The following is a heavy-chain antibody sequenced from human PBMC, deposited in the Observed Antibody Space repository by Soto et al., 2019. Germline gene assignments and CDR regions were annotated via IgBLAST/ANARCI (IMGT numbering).Heavy chain of an antibody. CDR3: ASMGSGYYYAAFDI. CDR1: GGSISSGGYY. CDR2: MYYSGST. V-gene: IGHV4-31*02. D-gene: IGHD3-22*01. J-gene: IGHJ3*02. Sequence: LSLTCTVSGGSISSGGYYWSWIRQHPGKGLEWIGYMYYSGSTYYNPSLKSRVTISVDTSKNQFSLKLSSVTAADAAVYYCASMGSGYYYAAFDIWAQGTMVPVSS.